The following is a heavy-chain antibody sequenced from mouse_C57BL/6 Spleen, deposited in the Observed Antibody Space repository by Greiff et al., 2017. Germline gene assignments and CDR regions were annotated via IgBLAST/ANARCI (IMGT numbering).Heavy chain of an antibody. CDR2: INPNNGGT. D-gene: IGHD1-1*01. Sequence: EVQLQQSGPELVKPGASVKIPCKASGYTFTDYNMDWVKQSHGKSLEWIGDINPNNGGTIYNQKFKGKATLTVDKSSSTAYMELRSLTSEDTAVYYCARTPYYYGSSYVSNWYFDVWGTGTTVTVSS. CDR1: GYTFTDYN. CDR3: ARTPYYYGSSYVSNWYFDV. V-gene: IGHV1-18*01. J-gene: IGHJ1*03.